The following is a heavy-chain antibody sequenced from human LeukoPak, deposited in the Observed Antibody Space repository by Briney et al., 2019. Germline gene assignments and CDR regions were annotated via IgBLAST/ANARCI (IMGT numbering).Heavy chain of an antibody. CDR2: ISYDGSNK. V-gene: IGHV3-30-3*01. D-gene: IGHD6-19*01. J-gene: IGHJ4*02. Sequence: GGSLRLSCAASGFAFSSYAMHWVRQAPGKGLEWVAVISYDGSNKYYADSVKGRFTISRDNSKNTLYLQMNSLRAEDTAVYYCAPTRYSSGWPLDNWGQGTLVTVSS. CDR1: GFAFSSYA. CDR3: APTRYSSGWPLDN.